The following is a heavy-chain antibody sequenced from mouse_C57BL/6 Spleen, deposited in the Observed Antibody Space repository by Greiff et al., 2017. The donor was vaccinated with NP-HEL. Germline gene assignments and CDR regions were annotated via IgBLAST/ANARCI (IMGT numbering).Heavy chain of an antibody. Sequence: QVQLKESGPELVKPGASVKISCKASGYAFSSSWMNWVKQRPGKGLEWIGRIYPGDGDTNYNGKFKGKATLTADKSSSTAYMQLSSLTSEDSAVYFCARGGIYYYGSYWYFDVWGTGTTVTVSS. CDR3: ARGGIYYYGSYWYFDV. D-gene: IGHD1-1*01. CDR2: IYPGDGDT. V-gene: IGHV1-82*01. J-gene: IGHJ1*03. CDR1: GYAFSSSW.